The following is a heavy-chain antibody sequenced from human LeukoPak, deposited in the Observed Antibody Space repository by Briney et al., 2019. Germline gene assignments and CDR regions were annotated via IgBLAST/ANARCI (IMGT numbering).Heavy chain of an antibody. V-gene: IGHV3-21*01. CDR2: ISSSSSYI. Sequence: PGGSLRLSCAASGFTFSSYSMTWVRQAPGKGLEWVSSISSSSSYIYYADSVKGRFTISRDNAKNSLYLQMNSLRAEDTAVYYCARADFRAVATIYDYWGQGTLVTVSS. J-gene: IGHJ4*02. D-gene: IGHD6-19*01. CDR1: GFTFSSYS. CDR3: ARADFRAVATIYDY.